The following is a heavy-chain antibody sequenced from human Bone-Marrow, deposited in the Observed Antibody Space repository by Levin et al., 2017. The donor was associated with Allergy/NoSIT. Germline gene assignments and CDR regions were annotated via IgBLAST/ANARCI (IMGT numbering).Heavy chain of an antibody. Sequence: ASVKVSCKVSGHILSELTMHWVRQAPGQGFEWMGGFDPEAGEMFYAQKFQGRVTMVDDRSTDTAYMELTGLTSEDSAVYFCATRARWLVSIDFWGQGTPVTVSS. J-gene: IGHJ4*02. CDR3: ATRARWLVSIDF. CDR1: GHILSELT. V-gene: IGHV1-24*01. CDR2: FDPEAGEM. D-gene: IGHD6-19*01.